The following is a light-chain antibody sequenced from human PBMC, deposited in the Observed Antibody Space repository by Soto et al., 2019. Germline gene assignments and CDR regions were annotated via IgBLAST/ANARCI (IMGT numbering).Light chain of an antibody. J-gene: IGKJ1*01. CDR1: QSVSSSF. CDR2: GAS. Sequence: EIVLTQSPCTLSLSPGERATLSCRASQSVSSSFLAWYQQKPGQAPRLLIYGASSRATGIPDRFSGSGSGTDFTLTISRLEPEDFAVYYCHQYGSSPATFGQGTKVEIK. CDR3: HQYGSSPAT. V-gene: IGKV3-20*01.